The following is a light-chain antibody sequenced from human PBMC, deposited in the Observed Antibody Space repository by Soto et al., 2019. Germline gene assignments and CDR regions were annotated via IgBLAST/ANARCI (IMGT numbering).Light chain of an antibody. Sequence: DIQMTQSPSTLSASVGDRVTITCRASQRMSGFLVWYQQKPGKAPQLLISDASSLESGVPSRFSGGGSGTAFTLTISSLQPDDFATYFCHQYDTYSFGQGTKVDI. CDR1: QRMSGF. CDR2: DAS. J-gene: IGKJ1*01. V-gene: IGKV1-5*01. CDR3: HQYDTYS.